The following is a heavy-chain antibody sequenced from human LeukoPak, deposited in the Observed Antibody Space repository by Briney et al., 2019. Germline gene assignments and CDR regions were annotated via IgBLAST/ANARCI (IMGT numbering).Heavy chain of an antibody. D-gene: IGHD1-26*01. CDR1: GFTFNDYA. J-gene: IGHJ4*02. CDR2: ISWNSGSI. CDR3: ARDLLAGAPGEDY. V-gene: IGHV3-9*01. Sequence: PGGSLRLSCAASGFTFNDYAMHWVRQAPGKGLEWVAGISWNSGSIDYADSVEGRFTIPRDNAKNSLYLQMNSLRAEDTAVYYCARDLLAGAPGEDYWGQGTLVTVSS.